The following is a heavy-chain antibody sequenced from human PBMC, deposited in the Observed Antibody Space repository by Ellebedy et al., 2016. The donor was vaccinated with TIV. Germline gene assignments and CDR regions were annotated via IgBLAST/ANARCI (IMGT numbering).Heavy chain of an antibody. CDR3: ARDGAYGDYSPGYYGMDV. CDR1: GFTFSSYW. CDR2: TRLDGSQK. Sequence: GGSLRLSCAASGFTFSSYWMSWVRQAPGKGLEWVANTRLDGSQKYYVHSVKGRFTISGDNAKNSLYLQMNSLRVEDTAVYYCARDGAYGDYSPGYYGMDVWGQGTTVTVSS. V-gene: IGHV3-7*03. D-gene: IGHD4-17*01. J-gene: IGHJ6*02.